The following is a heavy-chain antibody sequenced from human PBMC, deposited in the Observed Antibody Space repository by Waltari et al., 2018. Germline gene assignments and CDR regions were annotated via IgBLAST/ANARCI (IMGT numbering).Heavy chain of an antibody. J-gene: IGHJ2*01. V-gene: IGHV3-73*01. D-gene: IGHD3-3*02. CDR2: IRSETKIYAT. Sequence: EVQLVESGGDLIQPGGSLTLSSAASTLTISGSDIPWVRQSAGSGLGWVGRIRSETKIYATAYGASVTGRFTISRYYLKNTAVLQMNSLNIEDTAVYFCTRPSSSINRKDCYFDLWGCGTLVTVSS. CDR3: TRPSSSINRKDCYFDL. CDR1: TLTISGSD.